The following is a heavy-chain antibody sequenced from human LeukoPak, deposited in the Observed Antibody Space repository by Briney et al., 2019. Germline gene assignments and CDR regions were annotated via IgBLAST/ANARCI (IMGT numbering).Heavy chain of an antibody. D-gene: IGHD3-10*01. J-gene: IGHJ4*02. V-gene: IGHV4-4*09. Sequence: SETLSLTCTVSNGSISSYHWSWVRQPPGKGLEWIGYILTSGTTNYNPSLKSRLTISVDTSKNQFTLKLSSVTAADTAVYYCARLRVSGSQLYYFDFRGQGTLVTVSS. CDR3: ARLRVSGSQLYYFDF. CDR2: ILTSGTT. CDR1: NGSISSYH.